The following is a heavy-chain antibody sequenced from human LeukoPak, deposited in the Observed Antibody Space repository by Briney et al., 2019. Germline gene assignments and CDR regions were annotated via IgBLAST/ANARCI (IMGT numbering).Heavy chain of an antibody. CDR3: ARALFGYSSIAVYYYYYMDV. Sequence: PSETLSLTCTVSGGSISSSSYYWGWIRQPPGKGLEWIGSIYYSGSTYYNPSLKSRVTISVDTSKNQFSLKLSSVTAADTAVYYCARALFGYSSIAVYYYYYMDVWGKGTTVTVSS. CDR1: GGSISSSSYY. D-gene: IGHD6-19*01. V-gene: IGHV4-39*07. J-gene: IGHJ6*03. CDR2: IYYSGST.